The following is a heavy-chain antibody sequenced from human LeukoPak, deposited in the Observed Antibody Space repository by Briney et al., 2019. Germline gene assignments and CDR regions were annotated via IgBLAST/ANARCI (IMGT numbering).Heavy chain of an antibody. CDR2: ITGSGDTT. V-gene: IGHV3-23*01. J-gene: IGHJ4*02. Sequence: GGSLRLSCAASGFIFRNYAMSWVRQAPGKGLEWVSAITGSGDTTYYADSVKGRLTISRDNSKNTLYVEMNTLRAEDTAVYYCAKWGDYDILTGYYVSDFWGQGTLVTVSS. D-gene: IGHD3-9*01. CDR3: AKWGDYDILTGYYVSDF. CDR1: GFIFRNYA.